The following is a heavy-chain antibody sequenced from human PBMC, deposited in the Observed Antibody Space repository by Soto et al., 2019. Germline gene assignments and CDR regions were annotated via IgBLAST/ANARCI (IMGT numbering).Heavy chain of an antibody. CDR2: INPNSGGT. J-gene: IGHJ6*02. D-gene: IGHD3-3*01. CDR1: VYTFTGYY. CDR3: VRDKVTIFAMVMTLINYSSGMDV. V-gene: IGHV1-2*02. Sequence: ASVKVSCKSSVYTFTGYYRHWVRQAPGQGLEWMGCINPNSGGTNYAQKFQGRVTMTRDTSISTAYMALSRLITDETAVYSCVRDKVTIFAMVMTLINYSSGMDVWGQGTTVTVSS.